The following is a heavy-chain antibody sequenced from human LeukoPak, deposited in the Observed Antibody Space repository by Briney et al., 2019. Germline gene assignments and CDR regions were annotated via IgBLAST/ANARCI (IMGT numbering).Heavy chain of an antibody. CDR3: AKDPMIVVVTREIQAPSDY. V-gene: IGHV3-23*01. Sequence: GGSLRLSCAASGFTFSSYAMSWVRQAPGKGLEWVSAISGSGGSTYYADSVKGRFTISRDNSKNTLYLQMNSLRAEDTAVYYCAKDPMIVVVTREIQAPSDYWGQGTLVTVSS. CDR1: GFTFSSYA. D-gene: IGHD3-22*01. CDR2: ISGSGGST. J-gene: IGHJ4*02.